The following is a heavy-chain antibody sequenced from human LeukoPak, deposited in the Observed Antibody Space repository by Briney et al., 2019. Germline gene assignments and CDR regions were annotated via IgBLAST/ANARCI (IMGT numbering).Heavy chain of an antibody. D-gene: IGHD3-10*01. J-gene: IGHJ4*02. CDR1: GYTFTGYY. CDR2: INPNSGGT. Sequence: ASVKVSCKASGYTFTGYYMHWVRQAPGQGLEWMGWINPNSGGTNYAQKFQGRVTITRDTSASTAYMELSSLRSEDTAVYYCARTPYGSGSYYDYWGQGTLVTVSS. CDR3: ARTPYGSGSYYDY. V-gene: IGHV1-2*02.